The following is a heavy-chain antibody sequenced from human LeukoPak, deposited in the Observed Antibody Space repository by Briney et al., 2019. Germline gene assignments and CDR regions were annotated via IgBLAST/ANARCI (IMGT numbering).Heavy chain of an antibody. J-gene: IGHJ4*02. CDR3: VSFYETY. V-gene: IGHV3-23*01. D-gene: IGHD2-2*01. CDR2: ISNNGGYT. Sequence: AGGSLRLSCAASGFTFSSSAMSWVRQAPGKGLEWVSAISNNGGYTYYADSVQGRFTISRDNSKSTLCLQMNNLRAEDTAVYYCVSFYETYWGRGTLVTVSS. CDR1: GFTFSSSA.